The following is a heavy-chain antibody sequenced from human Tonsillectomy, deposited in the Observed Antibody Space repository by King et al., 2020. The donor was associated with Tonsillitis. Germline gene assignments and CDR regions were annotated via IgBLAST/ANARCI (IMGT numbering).Heavy chain of an antibody. J-gene: IGHJ4*02. CDR2: IRYDGSNK. D-gene: IGHD3-16*01. CDR3: AKDPRVIVQYNWGSYFLY. Sequence: VQLVESGGGVVQPGGSLRLSCVASGFTFSVYGMHWVRQAPGKGLEWVATIRYDGSNKNYADSVKGRFTISRDNSKNTVYLQMNSLRPEDTAVYYCAKDPRVIVQYNWGSYFLYWGQGTLFTVSS. V-gene: IGHV3-30*02. CDR1: GFTFSVYG.